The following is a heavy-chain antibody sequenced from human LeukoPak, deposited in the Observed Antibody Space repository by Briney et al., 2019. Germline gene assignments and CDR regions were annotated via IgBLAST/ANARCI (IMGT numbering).Heavy chain of an antibody. V-gene: IGHV3-23*01. CDR3: AKDGPVDIVGDDAFDI. D-gene: IGHD5-12*01. CDR2: ISGSGGST. CDR1: GFTFDDYA. J-gene: IGHJ3*02. Sequence: HPGRSLRLSCAASGFTFDDYAMHWVRQAPGKGLEWVSAISGSGGSTYYADSVKGRFTISRDNSKNTLYLQMNSLRAEDTAVYYCAKDGPVDIVGDDAFDIWGQGTMVTVSS.